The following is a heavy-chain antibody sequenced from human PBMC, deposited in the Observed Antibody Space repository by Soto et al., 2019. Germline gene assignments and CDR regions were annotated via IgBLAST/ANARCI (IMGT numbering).Heavy chain of an antibody. CDR2: IYSSGST. CDR3: ARDSGGYPDY. V-gene: IGHV4-59*01. D-gene: IGHD2-8*02. Sequence: PSETLSLTCTVSGGSISSYYWSWIRQPPGKGLEWIGYIYSSGSTDYNPSLKSRVTMSVDTSKNQFSLNLKSVTAADTALYYCARDSGGYPDYWGQGSLVTVSS. J-gene: IGHJ4*02. CDR1: GGSISSYY.